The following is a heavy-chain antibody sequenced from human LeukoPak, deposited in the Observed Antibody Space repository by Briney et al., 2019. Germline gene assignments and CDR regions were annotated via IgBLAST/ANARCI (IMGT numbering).Heavy chain of an antibody. Sequence: ASAKVSCKVSGYTLTELSMHWVRQAPGKGLEWMGGFDPEDGETIYAQKFQGRVTMTEDTSTDTAYMELRSLRSDDTAVYYCARDPRITIFGVVNPVDYWGQGTLVTVS. CDR2: FDPEDGET. V-gene: IGHV1-24*01. CDR1: GYTLTELS. CDR3: ARDPRITIFGVVNPVDY. D-gene: IGHD3-3*01. J-gene: IGHJ4*02.